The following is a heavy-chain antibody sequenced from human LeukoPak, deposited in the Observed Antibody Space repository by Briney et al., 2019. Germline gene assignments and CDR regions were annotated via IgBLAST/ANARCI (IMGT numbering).Heavy chain of an antibody. V-gene: IGHV1-18*01. D-gene: IGHD3-10*01. J-gene: IGHJ4*02. CDR3: ARGWKKRWGLSNSSGKISGLYYFDY. Sequence: ASVKVSCKASGYTFTSYGISWVRQAPGQGLEWMGWISAYNGNTNYAQKFQGRVTMTRNTSISTAYMELSSLRSEDTAVYYCARGWKKRWGLSNSSGKISGLYYFDYWGQGTLVTVSS. CDR2: ISAYNGNT. CDR1: GYTFTSYG.